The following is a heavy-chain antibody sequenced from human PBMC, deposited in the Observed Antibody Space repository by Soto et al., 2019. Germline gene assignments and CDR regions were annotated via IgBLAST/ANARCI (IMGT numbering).Heavy chain of an antibody. CDR2: IYYSGST. CDR3: TRGLFSGSSYSGSWYYFDS. J-gene: IGHJ4*02. Sequence: SETLSLTCTVSGGSISSYYWSWIRQPPGKGLEWIGYIYYSGSTNYNPSLKSRVTISVDTSKNQFSLKLSSVTAADTAVYYCTRGLFSGSSYSGSWYYFDSWAQGTTVPVSS. V-gene: IGHV4-59*01. CDR1: GGSISSYY. D-gene: IGHD1-26*01.